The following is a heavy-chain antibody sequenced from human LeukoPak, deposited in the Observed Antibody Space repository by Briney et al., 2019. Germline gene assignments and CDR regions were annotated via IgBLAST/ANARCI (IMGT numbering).Heavy chain of an antibody. Sequence: PSETLSLSCTVSGGSISSYYWRWIRQPPGKGLEWIGYIYYSGSTNYNPSLKSRVTISVDTSKNQFSLKLSSVTAADTAVYYCARDTSSGWLGPWGQGTLVTVSS. J-gene: IGHJ5*02. CDR1: GGSISSYY. D-gene: IGHD6-19*01. CDR3: ARDTSSGWLGP. V-gene: IGHV4-59*01. CDR2: IYYSGST.